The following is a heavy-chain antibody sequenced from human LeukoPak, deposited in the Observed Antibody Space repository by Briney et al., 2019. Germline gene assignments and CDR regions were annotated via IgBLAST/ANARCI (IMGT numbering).Heavy chain of an antibody. J-gene: IGHJ4*02. CDR2: ISSSSSYI. Sequence: GGSLRLSCAASGFTFSSYSMNWVRQAPGKGLEWVSSISSSSSYIYYADSVKGRFTISRDNAKNSLYLQMNSLRAEDTAVYYCARDRPTYDYGDLYYFDYWGQGTLVTVSS. V-gene: IGHV3-21*01. D-gene: IGHD4-17*01. CDR3: ARDRPTYDYGDLYYFDY. CDR1: GFTFSSYS.